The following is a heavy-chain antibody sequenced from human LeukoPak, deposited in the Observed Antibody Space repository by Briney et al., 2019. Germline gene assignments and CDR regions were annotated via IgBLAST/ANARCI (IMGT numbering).Heavy chain of an antibody. CDR2: IYSGGST. CDR1: GFTVSSNY. CDR3: ARDRYSGYDLSAP. D-gene: IGHD5-12*01. Sequence: GGSLRLSCAASGFTVSSNYMSWVRQAPGKGLEWVSVIYSGGSTYYADSVKGRFTISRDNSKNTLYLQMNSLRAEDTAVYCCARDRYSGYDLSAPWGQGTLVTVSS. J-gene: IGHJ5*02. V-gene: IGHV3-66*01.